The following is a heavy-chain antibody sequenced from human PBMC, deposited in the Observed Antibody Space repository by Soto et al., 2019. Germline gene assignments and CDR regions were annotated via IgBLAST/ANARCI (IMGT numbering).Heavy chain of an antibody. CDR2: INPNSGDT. V-gene: IGHV1-2*04. CDR1: GYIFTGYY. D-gene: IGHD6-19*01. CDR3: ATSRISIAVAGETEYYFDY. Sequence: EASVKVSCKASGYIFTGYYMHWVRQAPGQGLEWMGWINPNSGDTNYTQKFQGWVTMTRDTSISTAYMELSRLRSDDTAVYYCATSRISIAVAGETEYYFDYWGQGTLVTVPS. J-gene: IGHJ4*02.